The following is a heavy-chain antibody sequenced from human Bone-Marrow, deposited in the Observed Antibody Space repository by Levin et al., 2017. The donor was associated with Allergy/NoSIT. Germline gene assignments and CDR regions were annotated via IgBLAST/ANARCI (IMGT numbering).Heavy chain of an antibody. V-gene: IGHV3-21*01. CDR2: ISPSSNYV. J-gene: IGHJ4*02. CDR3: ASWGSSFY. Sequence: GGSLRLSCAASGFTFSKYNMNWVRQAPGKGLEWVSSISPSSNYVDYADSVRGRFSISRDNAKNSVYLQMSSLRVDDTAVYYCASWGSSFYWGQGALVTVSS. D-gene: IGHD3-16*01. CDR1: GFTFSKYN.